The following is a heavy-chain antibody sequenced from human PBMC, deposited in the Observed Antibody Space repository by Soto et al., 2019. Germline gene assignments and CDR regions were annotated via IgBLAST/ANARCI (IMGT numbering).Heavy chain of an antibody. CDR3: AYNWNDDSYYYYMDV. Sequence: QVQLQQWGAGLLKPSETLSLTCAVYGGSFSGYYWSWIRQPPGKGLEWIGEINHSGSTNYNPSLTSRVTISVDTSKNQFSLKLSSVTAADTAVYYCAYNWNDDSYYYYMDVWGKGTTVTVSS. V-gene: IGHV4-34*01. D-gene: IGHD1-20*01. CDR1: GGSFSGYY. J-gene: IGHJ6*03. CDR2: INHSGST.